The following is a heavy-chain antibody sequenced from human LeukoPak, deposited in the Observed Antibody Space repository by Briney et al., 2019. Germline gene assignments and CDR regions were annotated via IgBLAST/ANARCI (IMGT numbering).Heavy chain of an antibody. CDR3: ARNFGGGDSSGPYY. CDR1: GGSISSYY. V-gene: IGHV4-59*01. J-gene: IGHJ4*02. Sequence: PSETLSLTCTVSGGSISSYYWSWIRQPPGKGLEWIGYIYYSGNTNYNPSLKSRVSISVDTSKNQFSLRLTSVTAADTAVYYCARNFGGGDSSGPYYWGQGTLVTVSS. D-gene: IGHD3-22*01. CDR2: IYYSGNT.